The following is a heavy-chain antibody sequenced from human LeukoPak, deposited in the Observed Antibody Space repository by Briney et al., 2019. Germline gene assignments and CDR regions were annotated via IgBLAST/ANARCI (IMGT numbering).Heavy chain of an antibody. V-gene: IGHV3-21*01. J-gene: IGHJ3*02. D-gene: IGHD4-17*01. CDR3: ARGPNGRTFDI. CDR1: GSTFSTYN. CDR2: ISSSTNYI. Sequence: GGSLRLSCAASGSTFSTYNMNWVRQAPGKGLQWVSFISSSTNYIYYADSVKGRFTISRDNAKDSLYLQMNSLTAEDTAVYYCARGPNGRTFDIWGQGTMVTVSS.